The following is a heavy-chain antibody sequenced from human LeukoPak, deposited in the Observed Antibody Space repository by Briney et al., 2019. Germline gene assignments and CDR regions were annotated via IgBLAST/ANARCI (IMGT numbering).Heavy chain of an antibody. J-gene: IGHJ4*02. CDR3: ARDTRWLQFNQNFDY. V-gene: IGHV4-39*07. CDR1: GGSVSSDTYY. CDR2: GST. D-gene: IGHD5-24*01. Sequence: SETLSLTCTVSGGSVSSDTYYWGWIRQPPGKGLEWIGSGSTYYNPSLKSRVTISVDTSKNLFSLKLTSVTAADTAVYYCARDTRWLQFNQNFDYWGQGTLVTVSS.